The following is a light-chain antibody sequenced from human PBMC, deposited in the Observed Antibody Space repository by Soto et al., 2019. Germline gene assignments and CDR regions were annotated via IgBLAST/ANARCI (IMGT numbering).Light chain of an antibody. CDR1: ENVSNNY. V-gene: IGKV3-20*01. Sequence: EVVLTQSPGTLSLSPGERATLSCRASENVSNNYLAWYQQKPGQAPRLLIFGSSDRAAGIPDRFSGSGSGTDFTLAICRLEPEDFAVYYCQQYVSSPPYTFGQGTKLEIK. CDR2: GSS. CDR3: QQYVSSPPYT. J-gene: IGKJ2*01.